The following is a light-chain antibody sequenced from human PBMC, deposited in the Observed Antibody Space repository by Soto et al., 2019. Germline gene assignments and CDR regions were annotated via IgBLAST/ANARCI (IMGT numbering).Light chain of an antibody. V-gene: IGKV3-20*01. CDR1: LSVSSSS. CDR3: QQYGTSPLT. J-gene: IGKJ4*01. CDR2: GTS. Sequence: ETVLTQSPGTLSLSPGERATLSCRASLSVSSSSLAWYQQKPGQAPRLLIYGTSNRATGIPDRFSGSGSGTDFTLTITRLEPEDFAVYFCQQYGTSPLTFGGGTKVEI.